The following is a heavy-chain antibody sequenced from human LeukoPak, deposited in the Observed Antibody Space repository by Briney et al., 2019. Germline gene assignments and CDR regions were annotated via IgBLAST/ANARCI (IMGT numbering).Heavy chain of an antibody. V-gene: IGHV1-2*02. Sequence: GASVKVSCKASGYTFTGYYMHWVRQAPGQGLEWMGWINPNSGGTNYAQKFQGRVTMTRDTSISIAYMELSRLRSDDTAVYYCAILREPIVVVPAARYNWFDPWGQGTLVTVSS. CDR3: AILREPIVVVPAARYNWFDP. CDR2: INPNSGGT. CDR1: GYTFTGYY. D-gene: IGHD2-2*01. J-gene: IGHJ5*02.